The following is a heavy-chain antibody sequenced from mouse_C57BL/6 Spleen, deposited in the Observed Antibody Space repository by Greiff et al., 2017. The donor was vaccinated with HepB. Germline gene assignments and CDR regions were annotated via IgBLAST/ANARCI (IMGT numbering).Heavy chain of an antibody. V-gene: IGHV14-4*01. CDR2: IDPENGDT. D-gene: IGHD1-1*01. CDR3: AGYYGDY. J-gene: IGHJ2*01. Sequence: EVQLQQSGAELVRPGASVKLSCTASGFNIKDDYMHWVKQRPEQGLEWIGWIDPENGDTEYASKFQGKATITADTSSNTAYLQLSGLTSEDTAVYYCAGYYGDYWGQGTTLTVSS. CDR1: GFNIKDDY.